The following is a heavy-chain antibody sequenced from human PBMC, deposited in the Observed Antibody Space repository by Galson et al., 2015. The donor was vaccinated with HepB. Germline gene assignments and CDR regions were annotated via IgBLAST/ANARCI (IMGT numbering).Heavy chain of an antibody. D-gene: IGHD6-19*01. CDR2: ITSSSSTI. Sequence: SLRLSCAASGFSFSSSSMNWVRQAPGKGLQWLSYITSSSSTIYYADSVKGRFTISRDNAKNTLYLQMNSLRVEDTAVYYCARIKTPGWSRDAFDIWGQGTMVTVSS. CDR3: ARIKTPGWSRDAFDI. J-gene: IGHJ3*02. CDR1: GFSFSSSS. V-gene: IGHV3-48*04.